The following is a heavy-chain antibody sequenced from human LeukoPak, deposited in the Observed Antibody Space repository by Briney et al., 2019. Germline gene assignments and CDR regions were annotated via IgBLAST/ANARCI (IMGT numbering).Heavy chain of an antibody. V-gene: IGHV3-23*01. Sequence: GGSLRLSCAASGFTFSSYAMTWVRQAPGKGLEWVSSISGSGSSTYYADSVKGRFTVSRDNSKNTLYLQMNSLRAEDTAIYYCAKGQSGWYSGYWGQGTLVTVSS. CDR2: ISGSGSST. D-gene: IGHD6-19*01. CDR3: AKGQSGWYSGY. J-gene: IGHJ4*02. CDR1: GFTFSSYA.